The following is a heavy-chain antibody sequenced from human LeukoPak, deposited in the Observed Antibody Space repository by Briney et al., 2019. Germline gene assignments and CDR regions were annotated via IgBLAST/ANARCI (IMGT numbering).Heavy chain of an antibody. J-gene: IGHJ6*03. CDR3: AREGRRYCSGGSCYSGHYYYYYYMDV. Sequence: SETLSLTCTVSGGSISSYYWSWIRQPPGKGLEWIGYIYYNGSTNYNPSLKSRVTISVDTSKNQFSLKLSSVTAADTAVYYCAREGRRYCSGGSCYSGHYYYYYYMDVWGKGTTVTISS. CDR1: GGSISSYY. D-gene: IGHD2-15*01. CDR2: IYYNGST. V-gene: IGHV4-59*12.